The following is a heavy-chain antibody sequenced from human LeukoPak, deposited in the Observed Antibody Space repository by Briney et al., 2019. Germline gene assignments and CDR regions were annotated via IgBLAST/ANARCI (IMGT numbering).Heavy chain of an antibody. J-gene: IGHJ3*02. CDR1: GGSISSGGYS. V-gene: IGHV4-30-4*07. CDR2: IYYSGST. CDR3: ARAGVFYWNYEISPDAFDI. Sequence: SETLSLTCAVSGGSISSGGYSWSWIRQPPGKGLEWIGYIYYSGSTYYNPSLKSRVTISVDTSKNQFSLKLSSVTAADTAVYYCARAGVFYWNYEISPDAFDIWGQGTMVTVSS. D-gene: IGHD1-7*01.